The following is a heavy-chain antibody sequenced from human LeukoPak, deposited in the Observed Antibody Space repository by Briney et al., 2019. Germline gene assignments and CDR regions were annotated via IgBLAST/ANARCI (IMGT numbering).Heavy chain of an antibody. CDR2: IGGGGATT. Sequence: GGSLRLSCAASGFTFSSYAMSWVRQAPGEGLEWVSAIGGGGATTYYADSVQGRFTISRDNSKNTVFLQMNSLRAEDTALYFCAKGRSRLLGPAPGAFDIWGQGTMVTVSS. J-gene: IGHJ3*02. D-gene: IGHD3-16*01. V-gene: IGHV3-23*01. CDR3: AKGRSRLLGPAPGAFDI. CDR1: GFTFSSYA.